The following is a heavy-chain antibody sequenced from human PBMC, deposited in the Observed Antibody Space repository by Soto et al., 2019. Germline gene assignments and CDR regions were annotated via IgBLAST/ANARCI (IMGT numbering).Heavy chain of an antibody. Sequence: PGESLKISCKGSGYSITSYWISWVRQMPGKGLEWMGRIDPSDSYTNYSPSFQGHVTISADKSISTAYLQWSSLKASDTAMYYCARHHIAYKQLVHWYFDYWGQGTLVTVSS. V-gene: IGHV5-10-1*01. CDR3: ARHHIAYKQLVHWYFDY. D-gene: IGHD6-13*01. CDR1: GYSITSYW. CDR2: IDPSDSYT. J-gene: IGHJ4*02.